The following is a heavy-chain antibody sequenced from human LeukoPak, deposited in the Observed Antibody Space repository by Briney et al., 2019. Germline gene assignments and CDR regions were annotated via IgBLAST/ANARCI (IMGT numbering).Heavy chain of an antibody. CDR2: TRNKANSHTT. V-gene: IGHV3-72*01. CDR1: GFTFSDHY. D-gene: IGHD2-2*01. J-gene: IGHJ4*02. Sequence: GSLRLSCAASGFTFSDHYMDWVRQAPGKGLEWVGRTRNKANSHTTEYAASVKGRFTISRDDSKNSLYLQMNSLKTEDTAVYYCARGEVGYCSRTTCYGFDYWGQGTLVTVSS. CDR3: ARGEVGYCSRTTCYGFDY.